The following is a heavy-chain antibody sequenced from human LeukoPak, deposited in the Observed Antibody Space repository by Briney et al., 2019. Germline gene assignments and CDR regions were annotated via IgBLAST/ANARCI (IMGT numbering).Heavy chain of an antibody. CDR2: ISYDGSNK. D-gene: IGHD6-13*01. Sequence: GGSLRLSCAASGFTFSSYAMHWVRQAPGKGLEWVAVISYDGSNKYYADSVKGRFTISRDNSKNILYLQMNSLRAEDTAVYYCAKQQLVQRYYYYYMDVWGKGTTVTVSS. CDR1: GFTFSSYA. CDR3: AKQQLVQRYYYYYMDV. V-gene: IGHV3-30*04. J-gene: IGHJ6*03.